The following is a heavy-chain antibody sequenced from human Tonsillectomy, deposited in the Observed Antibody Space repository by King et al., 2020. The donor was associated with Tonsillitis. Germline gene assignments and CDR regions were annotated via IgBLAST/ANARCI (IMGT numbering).Heavy chain of an antibody. V-gene: IGHV3-30*04. CDR2: ISYDGCNK. J-gene: IGHJ4*02. Sequence: VQLVESGGGVVQPGRSLRLSCAASGVTFSSYAMHWVRQAPGKGLEWVAVISYDGCNKYYADSVKGRFTISRDISKNTLFLQMNSLRAEDTAVYYCARDVSGWRQFDYWGQGTLVTVSS. CDR1: GVTFSSYA. CDR3: ARDVSGWRQFDY. D-gene: IGHD6-19*01.